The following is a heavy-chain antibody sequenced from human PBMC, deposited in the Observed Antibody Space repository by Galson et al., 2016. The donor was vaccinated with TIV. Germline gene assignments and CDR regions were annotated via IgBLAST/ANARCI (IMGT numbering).Heavy chain of an antibody. J-gene: IGHJ4*02. CDR2: ISGTGEIT. CDR3: AKDSTYSGGWFWFY. V-gene: IGHV3-23*01. CDR1: GFTFNNYA. D-gene: IGHD6-19*01. Sequence: SLRLSCAASGFTFNNYAMTWVRQAPGKGLEWVSTISGTGEITVYADSVRGHFIISRDNSKNTLFLGMNSLRAEDTAVYYCAKDSTYSGGWFWFYWGQGTLVTVSS.